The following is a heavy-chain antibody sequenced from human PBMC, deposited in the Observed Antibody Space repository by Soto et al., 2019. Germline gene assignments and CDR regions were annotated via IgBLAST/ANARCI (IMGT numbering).Heavy chain of an antibody. D-gene: IGHD6-13*01. CDR3: ARRGYSSSWYYYYYYGMDV. CDR2: MNPNSGNT. CDR1: GYTFTSYD. Sequence: QVQLVQSGAEVKKPGASVKVSCKASGYTFTSYDINWGRQATGQGLEWMGWMNPNSGNTGYAQKFQGRVTMTRNTSIRTAYMELSSLRSEDTAVYYCARRGYSSSWYYYYYYGMDVWGQGTTVTVSS. V-gene: IGHV1-8*01. J-gene: IGHJ6*02.